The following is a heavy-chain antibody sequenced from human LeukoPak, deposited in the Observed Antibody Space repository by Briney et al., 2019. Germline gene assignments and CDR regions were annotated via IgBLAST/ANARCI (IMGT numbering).Heavy chain of an antibody. Sequence: GGSLRLSCAASRFTFSTYNMNWVRQAPGKGLEWISYISSSSDTIYYADSVKGRFTISRDNAKNSLYLQMNGLRAEDTAVYYCARVYYYYMDVWGKGTTVTVSS. CDR3: ARVYYYYMDV. V-gene: IGHV3-48*01. J-gene: IGHJ6*03. CDR2: ISSSSDTI. CDR1: RFTFSTYN.